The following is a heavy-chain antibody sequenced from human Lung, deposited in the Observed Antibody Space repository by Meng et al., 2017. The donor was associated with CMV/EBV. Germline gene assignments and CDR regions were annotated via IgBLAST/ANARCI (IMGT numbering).Heavy chain of an antibody. J-gene: IGHJ4*02. Sequence: SDGSVSSSNWWSWVRQPPGKGLEWIGEIFRTGATNYNPSLKSRVTISVDKSNNQFSLKLTSVTAADTAVYYCGREGYFGSGNYPIDYWGQGTLVTVS. V-gene: IGHV4-4*02. D-gene: IGHD3-10*01. CDR1: DGSVSSSNW. CDR2: IFRTGAT. CDR3: GREGYFGSGNYPIDY.